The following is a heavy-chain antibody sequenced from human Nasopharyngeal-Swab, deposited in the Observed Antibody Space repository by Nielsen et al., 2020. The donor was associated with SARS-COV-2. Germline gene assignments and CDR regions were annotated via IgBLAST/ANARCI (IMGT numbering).Heavy chain of an antibody. CDR2: IYYSGST. J-gene: IGHJ6*02. V-gene: IGHV4-59*01. CDR1: GGSISSYY. D-gene: IGHD3-10*01. Sequence: GSLRLSCTVSGGSISSYYWSWIRQPPGKGLEWIGYIYYSGSTNYNPSLKSRVTISVDTSKNKFSLKLSSVTAADTAVYYCARDREIAYGSGSYYRRYYYGMDVWGQGTTVTVSS. CDR3: ARDREIAYGSGSYYRRYYYGMDV.